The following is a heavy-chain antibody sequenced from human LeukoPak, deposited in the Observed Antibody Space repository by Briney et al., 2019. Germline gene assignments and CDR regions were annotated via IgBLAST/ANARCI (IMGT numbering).Heavy chain of an antibody. Sequence: SETLSLTCTVSGGSISSGSYYWSWIRQPAGKGLEWIGRIYTSGSTNYNPSLKSRVTISVDTSKNQFSLKLSSVTAADTAVYYCARDRAVVPAAISDNSYYYYGMDVWGQGTTVTVSS. V-gene: IGHV4-61*02. D-gene: IGHD2-2*02. CDR2: IYTSGST. CDR1: GGSISSGSYY. J-gene: IGHJ6*02. CDR3: ARDRAVVPAAISDNSYYYYGMDV.